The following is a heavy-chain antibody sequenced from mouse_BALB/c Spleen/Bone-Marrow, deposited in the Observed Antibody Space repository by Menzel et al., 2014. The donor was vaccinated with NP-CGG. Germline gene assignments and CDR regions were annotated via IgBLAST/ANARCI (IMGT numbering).Heavy chain of an antibody. J-gene: IGHJ2*01. V-gene: IGHV1-4*02. CDR2: INPPRGYT. Sequence: VQVVDPAGELARPGASVKLYCKASGYTFTSNTIQWVKPRPGQGLEWIGYINPPRGYTDYNQKFKDKTTVTADKSSSTAYMQLSSQTSEDSAVYDCAREATYYAYFDYWGQGTILTVSS. CDR1: GYTFTSNT. D-gene: IGHD1-1*01. CDR3: AREATYYAYFDY.